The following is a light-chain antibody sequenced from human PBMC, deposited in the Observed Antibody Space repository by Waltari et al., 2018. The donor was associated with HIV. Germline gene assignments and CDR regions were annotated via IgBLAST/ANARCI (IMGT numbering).Light chain of an antibody. CDR1: QSIGSY. Sequence: EIVLTQSPATLSLSPGQRATLSCRASQSIGSYLAWYQQKPGQTPRLLIYVASTRATGVPARFSGSGSGTEFTLTISSLQSEDFAIYFCQQYNNWPLAFGQGTKVEIK. CDR2: VAS. CDR3: QQYNNWPLA. V-gene: IGKV3-11*01. J-gene: IGKJ1*01.